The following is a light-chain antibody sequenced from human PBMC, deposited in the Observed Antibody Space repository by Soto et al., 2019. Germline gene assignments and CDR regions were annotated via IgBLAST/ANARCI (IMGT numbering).Light chain of an antibody. V-gene: IGLV2-14*01. CDR1: SSDLGNYNY. Sequence: QSALTQPASVSGSPGQSITISCTGTSSDLGNYNYVSWYQKHPGKAPKLMIYEVSNRPSGVSNRFSGSKSGNTASLTISGLQAEDEADYYCSSYTSSSTVVFGEGTKVTVL. CDR2: EVS. J-gene: IGLJ2*01. CDR3: SSYTSSSTVV.